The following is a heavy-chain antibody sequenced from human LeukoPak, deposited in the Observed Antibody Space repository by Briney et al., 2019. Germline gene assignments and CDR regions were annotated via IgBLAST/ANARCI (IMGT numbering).Heavy chain of an antibody. CDR2: ISYDGSNK. J-gene: IGHJ6*02. V-gene: IGHV3-30-3*01. Sequence: GGSLRLSCAASGFTFSSYAMHWVRQAPGKGLEWVAVISYDGSNKYYADSVKGRFTISRDNSKNTLYLQMNSLRAEDTAVYYCARGYQLLYYYYGMDVWGQGTTVTVSS. D-gene: IGHD2-2*01. CDR1: GFTFSSYA. CDR3: ARGYQLLYYYYGMDV.